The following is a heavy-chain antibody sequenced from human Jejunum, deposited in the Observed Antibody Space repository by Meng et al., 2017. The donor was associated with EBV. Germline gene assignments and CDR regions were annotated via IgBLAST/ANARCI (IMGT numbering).Heavy chain of an antibody. Sequence: QVQLVQSGSELQKPGASVKVSCKASGYTFSDYSLNWVRQAPGQGLEWLGWINTNTGNPTYAQGFTGRFVFSLDTSVTTAYLQISSLQSEDTAVYYCARFDWLVHYWGQGTLVTVSS. V-gene: IGHV7-4-1*02. J-gene: IGHJ4*02. D-gene: IGHD3-9*01. CDR1: GYTFSDYS. CDR3: ARFDWLVHY. CDR2: INTNTGNP.